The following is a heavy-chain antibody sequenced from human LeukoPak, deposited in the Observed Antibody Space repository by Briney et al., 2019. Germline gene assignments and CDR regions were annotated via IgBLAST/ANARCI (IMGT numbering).Heavy chain of an antibody. J-gene: IGHJ4*02. CDR1: GGSISSYY. CDR2: IYYSGST. Sequence: SETLSLTCTVSGGSISSYYWSWIRQPPGKGLEWIGYIYYSGSTNYNPSLKSRVTISVDTSKNQFSLKLSSVTAADTAVYYCARAGYAISQGYFGYWGQGTLVTVSS. CDR3: ARAGYAISQGYFGY. V-gene: IGHV4-59*01. D-gene: IGHD2-2*01.